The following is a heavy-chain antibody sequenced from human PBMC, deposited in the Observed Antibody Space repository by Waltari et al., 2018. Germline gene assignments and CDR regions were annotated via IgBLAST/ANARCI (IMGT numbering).Heavy chain of an antibody. Sequence: QVQLVQSGAEVKKPGSSVKVSCKASGGTFSSYAISWVRQAPGQGREWMGGIIAICGTANYAQKVQGRVTRTTDESTSTAYLERSSLRSEDTAVYYCASLSGSYNYWGQGTLVTVSS. J-gene: IGHJ4*02. CDR3: ASLSGSYNY. D-gene: IGHD1-26*01. CDR2: IIAICGTA. V-gene: IGHV1-69*05. CDR1: GGTFSSYA.